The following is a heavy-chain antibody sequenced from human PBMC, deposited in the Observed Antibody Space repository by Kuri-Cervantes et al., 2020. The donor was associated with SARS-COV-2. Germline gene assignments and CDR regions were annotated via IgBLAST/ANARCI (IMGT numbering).Heavy chain of an antibody. Sequence: ASVKVSCKASGYTFTGYYMHWVRQAPGQGLEWMGWINPNSGGTNYAQKFQGRVTMTRDTSTSTAYMELSSLRSEDTAVYYCARHGWFRGGYSGYDLSDYYYYYMDVWGKGTTVTVSS. D-gene: IGHD5-12*01. J-gene: IGHJ6*03. CDR2: INPNSGGT. CDR3: ARHGWFRGGYSGYDLSDYYYYYMDV. CDR1: GYTFTGYY. V-gene: IGHV1-2*02.